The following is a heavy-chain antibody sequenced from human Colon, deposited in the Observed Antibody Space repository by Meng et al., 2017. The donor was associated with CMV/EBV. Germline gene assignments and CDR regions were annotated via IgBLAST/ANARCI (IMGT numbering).Heavy chain of an antibody. CDR1: GFTFSDYY. Sequence: GESLKISCAASGFTFSDYYMSWIRQAPGKGLEWISFISSSGSAMYYADSVKGRFTISRDNAKNSLFLQMNSLRVEDKAIYYCARDRRPSSYLGLVVWGQGTTVTVSS. CDR3: ARDRRPSSYLGLVV. J-gene: IGHJ6*02. V-gene: IGHV3-11*04. CDR2: ISSSGSAM.